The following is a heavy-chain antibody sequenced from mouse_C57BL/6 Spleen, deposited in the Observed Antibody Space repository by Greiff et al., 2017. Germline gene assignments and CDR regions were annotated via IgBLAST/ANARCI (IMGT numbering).Heavy chain of an antibody. CDR3: ARKGHWDRYYAMDY. CDR1: GYTFTSYW. V-gene: IGHV1-69*01. CDR2: IDPSDSYT. J-gene: IGHJ4*01. D-gene: IGHD4-1*01. Sequence: QVQLQQPGAELVMPGASVKLSCKASGYTFTSYWMHWVKQRPGQGLEWIGEIDPSDSYTNYNQKFKGKSTLTVDKSSSTAYMQLSSLTSEDSAVYYCARKGHWDRYYAMDYWGQGTSVTVSS.